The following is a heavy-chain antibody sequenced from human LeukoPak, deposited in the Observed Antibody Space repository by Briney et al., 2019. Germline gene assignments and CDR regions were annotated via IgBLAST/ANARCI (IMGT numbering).Heavy chain of an antibody. D-gene: IGHD1-20*01. CDR2: IKQDGSEK. CDR1: GFTFSSYW. J-gene: IGHJ4*02. Sequence: GGSLRLSCAASGFTFSSYWMSWVRQAPGKGLEWVANIKQDGSEKYYVDSVKGRFTISRDNAKNSLYLQMNSLRAEDTAVYYCASSPYNWNLLGFFDYWGQGTLVTVSS. V-gene: IGHV3-7*03. CDR3: ASSPYNWNLLGFFDY.